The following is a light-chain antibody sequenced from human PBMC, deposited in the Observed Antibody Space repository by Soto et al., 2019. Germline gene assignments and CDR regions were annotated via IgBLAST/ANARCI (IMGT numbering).Light chain of an antibody. J-gene: IGKJ4*01. V-gene: IGKV1-5*01. CDR2: DAS. CDR3: QQYNTYSSLT. Sequence: DIQMTQSPSTLSASVGDRVTITCRASQSISSWLAGYQQKLVRAPRLLIYDASSLESGVPSRFSGSGHGTEFTLTISSLQPDDFATYYCQQYNTYSSLTFGGGTKVDIK. CDR1: QSISSW.